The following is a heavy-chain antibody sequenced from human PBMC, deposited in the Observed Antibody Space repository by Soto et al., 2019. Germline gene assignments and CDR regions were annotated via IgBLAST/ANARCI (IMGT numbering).Heavy chain of an antibody. J-gene: IGHJ5*02. CDR3: ARAELDQYAISNWFDP. Sequence: ASVKVSCKASGGTFSSYAISWVRQAPGQGLEWMGGIMPIFGTANYAQKFQGRVTITADESTSTAYMELSSLRSEDTAVYYCARAELDQYAISNWFDPWGQGTLVTVSS. CDR2: IMPIFGTA. V-gene: IGHV1-69*13. CDR1: GGTFSSYA. D-gene: IGHD2-8*01.